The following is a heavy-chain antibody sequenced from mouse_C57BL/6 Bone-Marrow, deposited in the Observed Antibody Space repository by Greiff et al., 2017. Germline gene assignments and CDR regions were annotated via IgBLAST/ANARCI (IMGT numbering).Heavy chain of an antibody. CDR1: GYSFTDYN. J-gene: IGHJ4*01. CDR2: INPNYGTT. D-gene: IGHD2-4*01. CDR3: TRGYDYDYAMDY. V-gene: IGHV1-39*01. Sequence: EVQLQQSGPELVKPGASVKISCKASGYSFTDYNMNWVKQSNGKSLEWIGVINPNYGTTSYNQKFKGKATLTVDQSSRTAYMQLNSLTSEDSADYYCTRGYDYDYAMDYWGQGTSVTVSS.